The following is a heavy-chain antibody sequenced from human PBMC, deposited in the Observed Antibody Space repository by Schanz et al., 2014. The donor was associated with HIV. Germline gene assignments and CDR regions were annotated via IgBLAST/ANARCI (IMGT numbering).Heavy chain of an antibody. CDR3: ARDAARYFDWSYYFDF. D-gene: IGHD3-9*01. CDR2: ISATGAYM. V-gene: IGHV3-21*02. Sequence: EVQLAESGGGLVKPGGSLRLSCAASGLTISNYSMNWVRQAPGKGLEWVAFISATGAYMYYADSVKGRFTISRDNANNSLYLQMNSLRAEDTAVYYCARDAARYFDWSYYFDFWGQGTLVTVSS. J-gene: IGHJ4*02. CDR1: GLTISNYS.